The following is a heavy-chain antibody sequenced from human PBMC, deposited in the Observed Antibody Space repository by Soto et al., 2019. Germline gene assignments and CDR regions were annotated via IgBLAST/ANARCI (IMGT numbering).Heavy chain of an antibody. Sequence: QLQLQESGPALVKPSETLSLTCSVSSGSINSSSYFWGWIRQPPGKGLEWIGSIYYSGSTYYNPAFKSRVSISVDTSKNQFSLTMNSVTAADTAVYYCARTPTTYPSSWYEWWFDPWGQGTQVTVSS. CDR3: ARTPTTYPSSWYEWWFDP. CDR1: SGSINSSSYF. V-gene: IGHV4-39*01. CDR2: IYYSGST. D-gene: IGHD6-13*01. J-gene: IGHJ5*02.